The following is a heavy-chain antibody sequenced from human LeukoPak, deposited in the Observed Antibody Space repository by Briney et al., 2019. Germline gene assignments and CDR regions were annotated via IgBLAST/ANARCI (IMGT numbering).Heavy chain of an antibody. J-gene: IGHJ6*03. D-gene: IGHD3-22*01. CDR3: ARVDEVTTYYYYYMDV. CDR2: INHSGST. Sequence: SETLSLTCTVSGGSISSYYWSWIRQPPGKGLEWIGEINHSGSTNYNPSLKSRVTISVDTSKNQFSLKLSSVTAADTAVYYCARVDEVTTYYYYYMDVWGKGTTVTVSS. CDR1: GGSISSYY. V-gene: IGHV4-34*01.